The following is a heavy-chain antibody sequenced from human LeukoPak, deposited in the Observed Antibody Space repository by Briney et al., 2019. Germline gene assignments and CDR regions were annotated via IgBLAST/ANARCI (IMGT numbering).Heavy chain of an antibody. V-gene: IGHV3-74*01. CDR1: GFTFSSYW. CDR3: ARGGDYYDSAGAFDI. CDR2: LNTDGRTT. J-gene: IGHJ3*02. Sequence: GGSLRLSCAASGFTFSSYWMHWVRQAPGKGLVWVSRLNTDGRTTTYADSVKGRFTISRDNAKTTLYLQLNSLRAEDTAVCFCARGGDYYDSAGAFDIWGQGTMVTVSS. D-gene: IGHD3-22*01.